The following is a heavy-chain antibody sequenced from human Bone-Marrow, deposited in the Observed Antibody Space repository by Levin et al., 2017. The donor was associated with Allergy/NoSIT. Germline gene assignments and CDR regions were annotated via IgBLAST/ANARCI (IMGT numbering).Heavy chain of an antibody. D-gene: IGHD6-13*01. J-gene: IGHJ6*02. V-gene: IGHV3-30*04. CDR3: ARSLPGIAAAGTKVGYYDYGMDG. Sequence: SCAASGFTFSSYAMHWVRQAPGKGLEWVAVISYDGSNKYYADSVKGRFTISRDNSKNTLYLQMNSLRAEDTAVYYCARSLPGIAAAGTKVGYYDYGMDGWGQGTTVTVSS. CDR1: GFTFSSYA. CDR2: ISYDGSNK.